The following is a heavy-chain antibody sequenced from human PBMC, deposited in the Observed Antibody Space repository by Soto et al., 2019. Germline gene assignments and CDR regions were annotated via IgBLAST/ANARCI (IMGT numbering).Heavy chain of an antibody. J-gene: IGHJ4*02. CDR2: IGASGGST. CDR3: AKDRGAEVDTGTLNY. D-gene: IGHD5-18*01. CDR1: GFTFGGHA. Sequence: EVQLLESGGGLVQPGGSLRLSCAASGFTFGGHAMTWVRQASGKGLEGVSAIGASGGSTCYADSVKGRFTISRDNSRSTLYLQMNSLRADDTAVYYCAKDRGAEVDTGTLNYWGQGTLVTVSS. V-gene: IGHV3-23*01.